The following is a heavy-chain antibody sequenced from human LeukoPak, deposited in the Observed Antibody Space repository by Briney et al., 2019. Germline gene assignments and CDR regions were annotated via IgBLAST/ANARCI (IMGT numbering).Heavy chain of an antibody. Sequence: GGSLRLSCAASGFSFSIYGMYWVRQAPGKGLEWVTFIPYDGSNKYYAGSVKGRFTISRDNSKNTLYLQINSLRPEDTAVYYCAKGVSYGLDYWGQGTLVTVSS. CDR2: IPYDGSNK. J-gene: IGHJ4*02. CDR1: GFSFSIYG. V-gene: IGHV3-30*02. CDR3: AKGVSYGLDY. D-gene: IGHD3-10*01.